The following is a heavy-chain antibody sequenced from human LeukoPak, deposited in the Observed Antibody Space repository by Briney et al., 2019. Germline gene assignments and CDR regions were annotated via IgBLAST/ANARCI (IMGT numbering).Heavy chain of an antibody. CDR1: GFTFSSYS. J-gene: IGHJ4*02. D-gene: IGHD6-19*01. CDR3: ARDPSGAVAGNY. Sequence: GGPLRLSCAASGFTFSSYSMNWVRQAPGKGLEWVSSISSSSSYIYYADSVKGRFTISRDNAKNSLYLQMNSLRAEDTAVYYCARDPSGAVAGNYWGQGTLVTVSS. V-gene: IGHV3-21*01. CDR2: ISSSSSYI.